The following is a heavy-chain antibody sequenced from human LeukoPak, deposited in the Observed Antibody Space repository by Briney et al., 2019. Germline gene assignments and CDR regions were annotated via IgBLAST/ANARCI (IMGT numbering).Heavy chain of an antibody. Sequence: GASVKVSCKASGYTFTSYDINWVRRATGQGLEWMGWMNPNSGNTGYAQKFQGRVTMTRNTSISTAYMELSSLRSDDTAVYYCASQYYDSSGYYLDYWGQGTLVTVSS. CDR2: MNPNSGNT. CDR3: ASQYYDSSGYYLDY. J-gene: IGHJ4*02. V-gene: IGHV1-8*01. CDR1: GYTFTSYD. D-gene: IGHD3-22*01.